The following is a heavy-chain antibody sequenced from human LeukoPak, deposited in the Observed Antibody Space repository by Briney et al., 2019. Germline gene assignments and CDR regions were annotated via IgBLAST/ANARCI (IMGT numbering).Heavy chain of an antibody. Sequence: PSETLSLTCAVYGGSFSGYYWSWIRQPPGKGLEWIGEINHSRSTNYNPSLKSRVTISVDTSKNQFSLKLSSVTAADTAVYYCARGRPGQHWGQGTLVTVSS. J-gene: IGHJ1*01. CDR3: ARGRPGQH. CDR2: INHSRST. V-gene: IGHV4-34*01. CDR1: GGSFSGYY.